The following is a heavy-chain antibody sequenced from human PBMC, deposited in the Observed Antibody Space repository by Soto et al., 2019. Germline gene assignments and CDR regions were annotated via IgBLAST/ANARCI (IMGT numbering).Heavy chain of an antibody. J-gene: IGHJ5*02. V-gene: IGHV1-18*01. CDR1: GYTFFTYD. CDR2: ISTYSGDT. Sequence: ASVKVSCKASGYTFFTYDISWVRQAPGQGLEWMGWISTYSGDTKYAQKFQGRVTMTTDTSTTTAYLELRSLRSDDTAVYYCARHHGPTTSEDWFDPWGQGTLVTVSS. CDR3: ARHHGPTTSEDWFDP. D-gene: IGHD5-12*01.